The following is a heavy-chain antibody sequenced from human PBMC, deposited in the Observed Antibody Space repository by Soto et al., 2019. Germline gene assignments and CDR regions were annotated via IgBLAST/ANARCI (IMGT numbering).Heavy chain of an antibody. CDR3: ARHVSDWVAAAAFDY. V-gene: IGHV4-39*01. D-gene: IGHD6-13*01. CDR2: VYYSGTT. CDR1: GGPLSSSAYF. J-gene: IGHJ4*02. Sequence: PLENPSLTCSFSGGPLSSSAYFWARMRHAPGKGRQWIGSVYYSGTTYSNPSLKSRVTISVDMSKNQFSLKLSSVTAADTAVYSCARHVSDWVAAAAFDYWGLGTLVTVSS.